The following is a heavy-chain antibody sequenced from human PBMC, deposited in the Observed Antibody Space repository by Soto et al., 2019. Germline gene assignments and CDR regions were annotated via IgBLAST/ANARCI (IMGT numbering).Heavy chain of an antibody. CDR2: IYYSGST. Sequence: PSETLSLTCTVSGGSVSSGSYYWSWIRQPPGKGLEWVGYIYYSGSTNYNPSLKSQVTISVDTSKNQFSLKLSSVTAADTAVYYCARDLSDGDYVDYYYGMDVWGQGTTVTVSS. V-gene: IGHV4-61*01. CDR3: ARDLSDGDYVDYYYGMDV. D-gene: IGHD4-17*01. J-gene: IGHJ6*02. CDR1: GGSVSSGSYY.